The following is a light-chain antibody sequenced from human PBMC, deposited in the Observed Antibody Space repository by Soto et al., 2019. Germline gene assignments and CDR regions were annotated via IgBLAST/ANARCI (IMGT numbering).Light chain of an antibody. CDR2: EVT. CDR1: SSDVGDYNR. J-gene: IGLJ3*02. CDR3: ISFTPSTTTHWV. Sequence: QSALTQPPSVSGSPGQSITISCTGTSSDVGDYNRVSWYQHHPGQAPKLMIFEVTNRPSGISDRFSGFKSGSTASLTISELQPDDEADYYCISFTPSTTTHWVFGGGTKLTVL. V-gene: IGLV2-14*01.